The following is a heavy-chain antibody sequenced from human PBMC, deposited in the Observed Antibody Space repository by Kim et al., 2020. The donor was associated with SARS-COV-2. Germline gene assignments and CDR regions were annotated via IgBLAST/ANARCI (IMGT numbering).Heavy chain of an antibody. Sequence: ASVKVSCKASGYTFTGYYMHWLRQAPGQGLEWVGRINPDNGDTTYAQNFQGSVTMTGDTSISTAYMELRGLRYDDSALYYCASRSTTSSWPLFDYWGQGTLITVSS. CDR1: GYTFTGYY. J-gene: IGHJ4*02. V-gene: IGHV1-2*06. CDR2: INPDNGDT. CDR3: ASRSTTSSWPLFDY. D-gene: IGHD6-13*01.